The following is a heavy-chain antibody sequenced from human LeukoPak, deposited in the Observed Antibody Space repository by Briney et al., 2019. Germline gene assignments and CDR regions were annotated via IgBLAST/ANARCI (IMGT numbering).Heavy chain of an antibody. Sequence: SAKLSCKASGGTFSSYATSWVRRAPGQGLEWMGRITPIVDTVNYAQNVQGRVTITTDESTTTAYMELSSLRSEDTAVYYCARSGLGRYRSGRMGGFVYWGQGTLVTVSS. CDR1: GGTFSSYA. CDR3: ARSGLGRYRSGRMGGFVY. J-gene: IGHJ4*02. V-gene: IGHV1-69*05. D-gene: IGHD5-18*01. CDR2: ITPIVDTV.